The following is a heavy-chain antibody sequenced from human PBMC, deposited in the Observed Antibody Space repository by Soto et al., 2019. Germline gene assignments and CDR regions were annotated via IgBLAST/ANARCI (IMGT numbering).Heavy chain of an antibody. V-gene: IGHV3-7*01. D-gene: IGHD4-4*01. Sequence: VQLVESGGGLVHPGGSLSLSCAASGFTFSNFWLCWVRQAPGKGLEWVANIKPDGSEKYYVDSVKGRFTISRDNAKNSVFLQMNSLTAEDSAVYYCIAGYSLHYWGQGTLVPVSS. CDR3: IAGYSLHY. CDR2: IKPDGSEK. J-gene: IGHJ4*02. CDR1: GFTFSNFW.